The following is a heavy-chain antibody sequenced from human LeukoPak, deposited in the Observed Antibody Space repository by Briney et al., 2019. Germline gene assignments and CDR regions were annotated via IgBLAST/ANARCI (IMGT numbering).Heavy chain of an antibody. CDR2: IRYDGSNK. CDR1: GFTFGIYG. Sequence: GGSLRLSCAASGFTFGIYGMHWVRQAPGKGLEWVAFIRYDGSNKYYADSVKGRFTISRDNSKNTLYLQMNSLRAEDTAVYYCAKDQSSGWPKYYSDYWGQGTLVTVSS. D-gene: IGHD6-19*01. J-gene: IGHJ4*02. CDR3: AKDQSSGWPKYYSDY. V-gene: IGHV3-30*02.